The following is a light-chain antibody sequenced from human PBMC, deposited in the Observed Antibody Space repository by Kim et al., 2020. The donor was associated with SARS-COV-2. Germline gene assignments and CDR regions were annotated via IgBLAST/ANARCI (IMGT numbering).Light chain of an antibody. CDR2: ENN. V-gene: IGLV6-57*03. Sequence: GKTVSISCTRSGGSIASNSVQWYQQRPGSVPTTVIYENNQRPSEVPDRFSGSISTSSNSASLTISGLRIEDEADYYCQSYDDANRVFGGGTKLTVL. J-gene: IGLJ2*01. CDR3: QSYDDANRV. CDR1: GGSIASNS.